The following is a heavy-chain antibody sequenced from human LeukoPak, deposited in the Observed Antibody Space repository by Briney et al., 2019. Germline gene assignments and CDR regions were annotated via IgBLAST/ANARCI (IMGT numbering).Heavy chain of an antibody. CDR3: ARLPTGSPTWFDP. V-gene: IGHV4-39*01. J-gene: IGHJ5*02. CDR2: IHSRGST. CDR1: GVSITSSSAYN. Sequence: SETLSLTCTVSGVSITSSSAYNWGWVRQPPGKGLEWIGTIHSRGSTYYNPSLKSRLTISLDTSTNQFSLKLSSVTAADTAVYYCARLPTGSPTWFDPWGQGTLVTVSS. D-gene: IGHD4-17*01.